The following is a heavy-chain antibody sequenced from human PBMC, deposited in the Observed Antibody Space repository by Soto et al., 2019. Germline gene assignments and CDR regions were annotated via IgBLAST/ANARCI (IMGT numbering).Heavy chain of an antibody. CDR3: ARGGGYDSFDY. CDR1: GASISYGGFS. J-gene: IGHJ4*02. CDR2: ISHLENT. V-gene: IGHV4-30-2*06. Sequence: TLSLTCTVSGASISYGGFSWSWIRQSPGKGLEWIGYISHLENTYLHPSFKSRLTMSIDRTRNQFSLKLSSVTAADMAVYYCARGGGYDSFDYWGQGVLVTVSS. D-gene: IGHD5-12*01.